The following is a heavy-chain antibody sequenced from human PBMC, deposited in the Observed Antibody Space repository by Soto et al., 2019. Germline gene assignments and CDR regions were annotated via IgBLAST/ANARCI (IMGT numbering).Heavy chain of an antibody. V-gene: IGHV3-23*01. CDR3: TTHEEGAPWAGGFDS. D-gene: IGHD1-26*01. CDR1: GFRFRTRA. CDR2: IRPGGDST. J-gene: IGHJ5*01. Sequence: PGGSLRLSCAASGFRFRTRAMSWVRQAPGKGLEWVASIRPGGDSTYYADSVKGRFAVSRDNSNVTLYLQMDSLRVEDTAIYYCTTHEEGAPWAGGFDSWGQGTL.